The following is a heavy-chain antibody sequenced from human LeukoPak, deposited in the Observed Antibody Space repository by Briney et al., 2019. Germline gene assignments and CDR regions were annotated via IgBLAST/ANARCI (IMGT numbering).Heavy chain of an antibody. D-gene: IGHD3-3*01. CDR2: IYSGGTT. J-gene: IGHJ4*02. CDR3: ARALDFWSGYPDY. CDR1: GFTVSSNY. V-gene: IGHV3-53*05. Sequence: GGSLRLSCAASGFTVSSNYMSWVRQAPGKGLEWVSVIYSGGTTYYADSVKGRFTISRDNSKNTLYLQMNSLRAEDTAVYYCARALDFWSGYPDYWGQGTLVTVSS.